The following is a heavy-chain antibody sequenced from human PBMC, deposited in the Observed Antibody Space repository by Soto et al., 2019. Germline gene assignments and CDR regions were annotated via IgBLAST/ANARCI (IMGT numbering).Heavy chain of an antibody. CDR2: ISGSGGST. D-gene: IGHD6-13*01. CDR1: GFTFSSYG. Sequence: EVQLLESGGGLVQPGGSLRLSCAASGFTFSSYGMSWVRQAPGKGLEWVSAISGSGGSTYYADCVKGRFTISRDNSRNRLYLQMNSLRAEYTALSYCAITGGSSSWYYWGQGTLVTVSS. V-gene: IGHV3-23*01. CDR3: AITGGSSSWYY. J-gene: IGHJ4*02.